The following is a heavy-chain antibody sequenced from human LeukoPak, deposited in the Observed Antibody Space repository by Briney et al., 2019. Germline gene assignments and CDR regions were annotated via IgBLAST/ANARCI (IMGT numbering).Heavy chain of an antibody. V-gene: IGHV3-9*01. CDR1: GFIFNNYA. CDR2: ISWNSGTI. J-gene: IGHJ4*02. Sequence: GGSLRLSCAGSGFIFNNYAMHWVRQPPGKGLEWVSGISWNSGTIDYADSVRGRFTISRDNAKNSLYLQMDSLRVEDTAVYYCAKDNRRHYTSGPNPDALHWGQGALVTVSS. D-gene: IGHD6-19*01. CDR3: AKDNRRHYTSGPNPDALH.